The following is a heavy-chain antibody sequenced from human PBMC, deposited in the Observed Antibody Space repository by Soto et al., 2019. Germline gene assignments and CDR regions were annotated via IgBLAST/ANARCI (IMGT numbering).Heavy chain of an antibody. CDR2: ISSSGNT. V-gene: IGHV3-23*01. D-gene: IGHD4-4*01. Sequence: EVQLLETGGGLIQPGGSLRLSCAASGFAFSNYAMNWVRHAPGKGLAWVSGISSSGNTYYAHSVKGRFTISRDNSKNWPYLQMDSLRAEDTAVYFCSKAAAIVTYNFAWWGQGTLVTVCS. J-gene: IGHJ4*02. CDR3: SKAAAIVTYNFAW. CDR1: GFAFSNYA.